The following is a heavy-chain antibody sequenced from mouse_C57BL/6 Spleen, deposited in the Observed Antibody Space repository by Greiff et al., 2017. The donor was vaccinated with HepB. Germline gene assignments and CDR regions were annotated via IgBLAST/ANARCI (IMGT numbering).Heavy chain of an antibody. CDR3: ARGDDYDSWYFDV. CDR1: GYAFSSYW. Sequence: VQLVESGAELVKPGASVKISCKASGYAFSSYWMNWVKQRPGKGLEWIGQIYPGDGDTNYNGKFKGKATLTADKSSSTAYMQLSSLTSEDSAVYFCARGDDYDSWYFDVWGTGTTVTVSS. V-gene: IGHV1-80*01. J-gene: IGHJ1*03. D-gene: IGHD2-4*01. CDR2: IYPGDGDT.